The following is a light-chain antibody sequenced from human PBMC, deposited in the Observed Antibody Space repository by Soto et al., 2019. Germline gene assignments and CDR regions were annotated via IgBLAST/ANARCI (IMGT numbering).Light chain of an antibody. V-gene: IGKV1-5*01. CDR3: QQYNSYSLT. CDR1: QSISSW. CDR2: DAS. Sequence: DIQLTKSPSTLSAYVGARVALTCRASQSISSWLAWYQQKPGKAPKLLIYDASSLESGVPSRFSGSGSGTEFTLTISSLQPDDFATYYCQQYNSYSLTFGGGTKVDIK. J-gene: IGKJ4*01.